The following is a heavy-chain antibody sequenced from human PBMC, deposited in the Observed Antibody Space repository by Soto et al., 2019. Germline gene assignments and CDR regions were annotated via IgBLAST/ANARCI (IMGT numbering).Heavy chain of an antibody. V-gene: IGHV1-18*01. J-gene: IGHJ3*02. CDR1: GYTFTSYG. CDR3: ARVKRYYDILTGYLGFAFDI. Sequence: QVQLVQSGAEVKKPGASVKVSCKASGYTFTSYGISWVRQAPGQGLEWMGGISAYNGNTNYAQKLQGRVTMTTDTSTSTAYMELRSLRSDDTAVYYCARVKRYYDILTGYLGFAFDIWGQGTMVTVSS. CDR2: ISAYNGNT. D-gene: IGHD3-9*01.